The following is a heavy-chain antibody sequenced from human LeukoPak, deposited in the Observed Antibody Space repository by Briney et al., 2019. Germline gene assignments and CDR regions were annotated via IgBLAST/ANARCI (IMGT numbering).Heavy chain of an antibody. CDR3: ARASLALDVDY. CDR1: GGSISSSSYY. J-gene: IGHJ4*02. V-gene: IGHV4-39*07. CDR2: IYYSGST. Sequence: SETLSLTCTVSGGSISSSSYYWGWIRQPPGKGLEWIGSIYYSGSTNYNPSLKSRVTISVDTSKNQFSLKLSSVTAADTAVYYCARASLALDVDYWGQGTLVTVSS.